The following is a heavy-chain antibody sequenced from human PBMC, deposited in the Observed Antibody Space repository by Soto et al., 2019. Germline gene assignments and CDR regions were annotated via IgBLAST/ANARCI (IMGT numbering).Heavy chain of an antibody. CDR2: IYYSGST. Sequence: PSETLSLTCTVSGGSISSYYWSWIRQPPGKGLERIGYIYYSGSTNYNPSLKSRVTISVDTSKNQFSLKLSSVTAADTAVYYCARHGPSYYYYYMDVWGKGTTVTVSS. CDR3: ARHGPSYYYYYMDV. CDR1: GGSISSYY. V-gene: IGHV4-59*08. J-gene: IGHJ6*03.